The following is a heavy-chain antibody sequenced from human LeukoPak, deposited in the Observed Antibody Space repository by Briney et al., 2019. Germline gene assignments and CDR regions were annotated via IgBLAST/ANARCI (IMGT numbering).Heavy chain of an antibody. Sequence: GGSLRLSCAASGFTVSSNYMSWVRQAPGKGLEWVSVIYGGGTTYDADSVKGRFTISRDNSKNTLYLQMNRLRAEDTAVYYCARGVTPDWFDPWGQGTLVTVSS. D-gene: IGHD2-21*02. J-gene: IGHJ5*02. CDR3: ARGVTPDWFDP. CDR2: IYGGGTT. CDR1: GFTVSSNY. V-gene: IGHV3-66*01.